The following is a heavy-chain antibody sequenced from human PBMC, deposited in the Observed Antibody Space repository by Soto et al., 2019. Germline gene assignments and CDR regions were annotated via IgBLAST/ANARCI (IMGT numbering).Heavy chain of an antibody. V-gene: IGHV4-59*08. D-gene: IGHD2-2*01. CDR1: GGPISSYY. J-gene: IGHJ6*02. CDR3: ARHPGYCSGSNCYGYYTMDV. Sequence: SETLSLTCTVSGGPISSYYWSWIRQPPGKGLEWIGYIYYSGSTNYNPSLKSRVTISVDTSKNQFSLELSSVTAADTAVYSCARHPGYCSGSNCYGYYTMDVWGQGTTVTVSS. CDR2: IYYSGST.